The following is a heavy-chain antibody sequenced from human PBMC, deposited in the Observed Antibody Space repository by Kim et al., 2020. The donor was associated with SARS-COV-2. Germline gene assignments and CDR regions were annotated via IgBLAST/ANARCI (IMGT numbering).Heavy chain of an antibody. CDR1: GYTFTSYG. D-gene: IGHD3-22*01. CDR3: ARDAKYYYDSSGTHDAFDI. CDR2: ISAYNGNT. V-gene: IGHV1-18*01. Sequence: ASVKVSCKASGYTFTSYGISWVRQAPGQGLEWMGWISAYNGNTNYAQKLQGRVTMTTDTSTSTAYMELRSLRSDDTAVYYCARDAKYYYDSSGTHDAFDIWGQGTMVTVSS. J-gene: IGHJ3*02.